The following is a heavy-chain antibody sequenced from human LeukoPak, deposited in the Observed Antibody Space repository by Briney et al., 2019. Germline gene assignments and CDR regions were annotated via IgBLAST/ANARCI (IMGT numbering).Heavy chain of an antibody. CDR3: AKDYYETSGYYYVFDN. CDR2: IRYDGSNK. CDR1: GFTFSGHG. J-gene: IGHJ4*02. V-gene: IGHV3-30*02. Sequence: GGSLRLLCAASGFTFSGHGMNWVRQAPGKGREWVAFIRYDGSNKYYADSVKGRFTISRDNSKNTLYLQMNSLRPEDTAVYNCAKDYYETSGYYYVFDNWGQGTLVTVSS. D-gene: IGHD3-22*01.